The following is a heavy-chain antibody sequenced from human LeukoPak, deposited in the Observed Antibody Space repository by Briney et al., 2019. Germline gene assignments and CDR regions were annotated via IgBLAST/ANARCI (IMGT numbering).Heavy chain of an antibody. Sequence: ASVKVSCKASGYTFTSYGISWVRQAPGQGREWMGWISAYNGNTNYAQKLQGRVTMTTDTSTSTAYMELRSLRSDDTAVYYCARVLYYYDSSGRIGAFDIWGQGTMVTASS. CDR2: ISAYNGNT. CDR3: ARVLYYYDSSGRIGAFDI. D-gene: IGHD3-22*01. J-gene: IGHJ3*02. CDR1: GYTFTSYG. V-gene: IGHV1-18*01.